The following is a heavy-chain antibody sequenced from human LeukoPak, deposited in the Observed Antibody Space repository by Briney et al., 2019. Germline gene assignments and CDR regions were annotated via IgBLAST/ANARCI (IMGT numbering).Heavy chain of an antibody. CDR3: TRLTVASNFDH. V-gene: IGHV3-48*03. J-gene: IGHJ4*02. CDR1: GFTFSSSGFTFSDYE. D-gene: IGHD6-19*01. Sequence: PGRSLRLSCAASGFTFSSSGFTFSDYEMYWVRQAPGKGLEWVSYISSSGGTMYYADSVKGRFTISRDNAKNSLYLHMNSLRAEDTAVYYCTRLTVASNFDHWGRGILVTVSS. CDR2: ISSSGGTM.